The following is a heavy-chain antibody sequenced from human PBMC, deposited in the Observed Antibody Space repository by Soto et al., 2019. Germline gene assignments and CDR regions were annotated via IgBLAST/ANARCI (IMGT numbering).Heavy chain of an antibody. CDR3: TRDASRDSSARGWFDP. D-gene: IGHD6-13*01. J-gene: IGHJ5*02. CDR2: ISSSGSTI. Sequence: GGSLRLSCAASGFTFSSYEMNWVRQAPGKGLEWVSYISSSGSTIYYADSVKGRFTISRDNAKNSLHLQMNSLRAEDTAVYCCTRDASRDSSARGWFDPWGPGTLVTVSS. V-gene: IGHV3-48*03. CDR1: GFTFSSYE.